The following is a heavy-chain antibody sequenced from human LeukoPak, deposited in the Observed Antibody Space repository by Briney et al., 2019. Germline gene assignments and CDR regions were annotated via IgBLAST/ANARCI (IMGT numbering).Heavy chain of an antibody. D-gene: IGHD4-11*01. CDR1: GGSISSYY. CDR3: ARETATVTTNFDY. V-gene: IGHV4-59*12. CDR2: IYDTGST. J-gene: IGHJ4*02. Sequence: SETLSLTCTVSGGSISSYYWSWIRQPPGKGLEWIGYIYDTGSTNYNPSLKSRVTMSVDTSKNQFSLNLSSVTAADTAVYYCARETATVTTNFDYWGQGTLVTVSS.